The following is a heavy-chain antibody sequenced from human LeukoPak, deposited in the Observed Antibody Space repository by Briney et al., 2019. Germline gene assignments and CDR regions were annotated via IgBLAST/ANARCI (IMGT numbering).Heavy chain of an antibody. CDR2: IYSGGST. CDR1: GFTVSSNY. J-gene: IGHJ4*02. D-gene: IGHD3-16*02. V-gene: IGHV3-53*01. Sequence: PGESLRLSCAASGFTVSSNYMSWVRQAPGKGLEWVSVIYSGGSTYYADSVKGRFTISRDNSKNTLYLQMNSLRAEDTAVYYCAKRVWGSYRYTDYWGQGTLVTVSP. CDR3: AKRVWGSYRYTDY.